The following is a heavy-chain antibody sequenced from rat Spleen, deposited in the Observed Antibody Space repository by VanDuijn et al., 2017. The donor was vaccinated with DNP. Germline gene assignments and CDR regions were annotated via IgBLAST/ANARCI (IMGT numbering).Heavy chain of an antibody. CDR1: GVTFSDYN. CDR3: ATGVYGGYEDWFAN. CDR2: ISTGGSRT. V-gene: IGHV5S10*01. Sequence: EVQLVESGGGLVQPGRSLKLSCAASGVTFSDYNMAWVRQTPTRGLEWVAAISTGGSRTHYRDSVKGRFTISRDNAKDTQYLQMDSLRPEDTATYYCATGVYGGYEDWFANWGQGTLVTVSS. D-gene: IGHD1-11*01. J-gene: IGHJ3*01.